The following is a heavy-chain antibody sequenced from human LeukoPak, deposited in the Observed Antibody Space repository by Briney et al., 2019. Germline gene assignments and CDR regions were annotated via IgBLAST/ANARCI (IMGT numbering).Heavy chain of an antibody. CDR3: ARSRGLWFGEFIDY. J-gene: IGHJ4*02. CDR1: GYTFTSYG. Sequence: RASVKVSCKASGYTFTSYGISWVRQAPGQGLEWMGWISAYNGNTNYAQKLQGRVTMATDTSTSTAYMELRSVRSDDTAVYYCARSRGLWFGEFIDYWGQGTLVTVSS. V-gene: IGHV1-18*01. CDR2: ISAYNGNT. D-gene: IGHD3-10*01.